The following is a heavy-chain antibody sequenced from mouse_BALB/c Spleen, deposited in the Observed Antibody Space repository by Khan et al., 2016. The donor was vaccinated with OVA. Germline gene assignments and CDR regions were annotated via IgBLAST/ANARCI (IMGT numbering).Heavy chain of an antibody. CDR2: IDPGTGST. V-gene: IGHV1S132*01. J-gene: IGHJ4*01. CDR3: AKEWSSKYCEAMDY. CDR1: GYIFTTYW. D-gene: IGHD2-5*01. Sequence: VQLQQSGTELVRPGASVKLSCKTSGYIFTTYWIHWVKQRSGQGFEWIARIDPGTGSTYYNDKFKGKVALTVDKSSSTAYLQLSSLKYEDTAVFSGAKEWSSKYCEAMDYWGQGTSVTVSS.